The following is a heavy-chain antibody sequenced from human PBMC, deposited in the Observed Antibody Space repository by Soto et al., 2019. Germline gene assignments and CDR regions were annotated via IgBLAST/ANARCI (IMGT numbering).Heavy chain of an antibody. CDR3: ARVRTENYYGMDV. V-gene: IGHV3-7*05. CDR1: GLTFSNYW. CDR2: IKQDESEK. Sequence: PGGSLRLCCAASGLTFSNYWMSWVRQAPGKGLEWVANIKQDESEKYYVDSVKGRFTISRDNAKNSLYLQMNSLRAEDTAVYYCARVRTENYYGMDVWGRGTTVTVSS. J-gene: IGHJ6*02.